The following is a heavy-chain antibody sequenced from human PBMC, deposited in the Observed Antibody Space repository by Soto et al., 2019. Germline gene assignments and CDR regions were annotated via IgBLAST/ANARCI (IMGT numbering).Heavy chain of an antibody. D-gene: IGHD5-18*01. CDR2: IYPGGSDT. V-gene: IGHV5-51*01. CDR3: ARREGYSYGSFYGMDV. Sequence: PGESLKISCKGSGYSFTSYWIGWVRQMPGKGLEWMGIIYPGGSDTRYSPSFQGQVTISADKSISTAYLQWSSLKASDTAMYYCARREGYSYGSFYGMDVWGQGTTVTVSS. J-gene: IGHJ6*02. CDR1: GYSFTSYW.